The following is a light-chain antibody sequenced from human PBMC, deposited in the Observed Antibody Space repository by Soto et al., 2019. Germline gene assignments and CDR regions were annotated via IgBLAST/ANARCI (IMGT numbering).Light chain of an antibody. CDR2: KAS. J-gene: IGKJ1*01. CDR1: QTISSW. Sequence: DIQMTQSPSTLSGSVGDRVTITCRASQTISSWLAWYQQKPGKAPKLLIYKASTLKSGVPSRFSASGSGTEFTLTISSLQPEDFATYHCQQSYSTPWTFGQGTKVDIK. V-gene: IGKV1-5*03. CDR3: QQSYSTPWT.